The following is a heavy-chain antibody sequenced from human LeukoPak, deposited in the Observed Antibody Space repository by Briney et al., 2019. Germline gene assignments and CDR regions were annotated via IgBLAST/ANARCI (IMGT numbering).Heavy chain of an antibody. J-gene: IGHJ4*02. CDR1: GGTFSSYA. D-gene: IGHD3-10*01. Sequence: SVKVSCKASGGTFSSYAISWVRQAAGQGLEWMGGIIPIFGTANYAQKFQGRVTITADESTRTAYMELSSLRSEDTAVYYCARGHYYGSGSYYLNFDYWGQGTLVTVSS. CDR3: ARGHYYGSGSYYLNFDY. V-gene: IGHV1-69*01. CDR2: IIPIFGTA.